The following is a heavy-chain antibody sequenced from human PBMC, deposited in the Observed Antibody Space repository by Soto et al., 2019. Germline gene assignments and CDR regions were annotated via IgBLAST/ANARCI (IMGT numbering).Heavy chain of an antibody. Sequence: GESLKISCKGSGYSFTSYWIGWVRQMPGKGLEWMGIIYPGDSDTRYSPSFQGQVTISADKSISTAYLQWSSLKASDTAMYYCARTIFGVVISPGHDAFDIWGQGTMVTVSS. CDR2: IYPGDSDT. CDR1: GYSFTSYW. J-gene: IGHJ3*02. D-gene: IGHD3-3*01. CDR3: ARTIFGVVISPGHDAFDI. V-gene: IGHV5-51*01.